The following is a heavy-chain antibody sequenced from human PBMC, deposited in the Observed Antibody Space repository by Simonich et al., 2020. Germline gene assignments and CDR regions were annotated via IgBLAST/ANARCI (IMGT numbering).Heavy chain of an antibody. CDR2: ISDYNGNT. Sequence: QVQLVQSGAEVKKPGASVKVSCKASGYTFTSYGISWVRQAPGQGLEWMGWISDYNGNTNNAQKLKGRVTMTTDTSTSTAYMELRSLRSDDTAVYYCARASRGTWWYYYFDYWGQGTLVTVSS. J-gene: IGHJ4*02. CDR1: GYTFTSYG. D-gene: IGHD2-15*01. V-gene: IGHV1-18*01. CDR3: ARASRGTWWYYYFDY.